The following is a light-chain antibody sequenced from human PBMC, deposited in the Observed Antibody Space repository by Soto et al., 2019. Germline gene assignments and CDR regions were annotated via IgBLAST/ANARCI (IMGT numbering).Light chain of an antibody. J-gene: IGLJ1*01. CDR2: DVT. Sequence: QSVLTQPRSVSGSPGQSVAISCTGTTSDVGGYDYASWYQQHPGKAPELIIFDVTKRPSGVPDRFSGSKSGNTASLTISGLQAEDEADYFCCSYAGDFYVFGSGTKLTVL. CDR1: TSDVGGYDY. CDR3: CSYAGDFYV. V-gene: IGLV2-11*01.